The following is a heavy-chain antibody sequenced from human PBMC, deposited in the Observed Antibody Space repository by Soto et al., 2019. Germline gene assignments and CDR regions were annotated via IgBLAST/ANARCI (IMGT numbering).Heavy chain of an antibody. V-gene: IGHV3-74*01. D-gene: IGHD6-19*01. CDR2: INTDGSGT. Sequence: PGGSLRLSCAASGFPFSSYWMHWVRQAPGKGLVWVSRINTDGSGTAYADSVRGRFTISRDNAKNTLYLQMNTLRAEDTGVYYCPKVHSSGSASLDYWGQGTLVTVSS. CDR1: GFPFSSYW. CDR3: PKVHSSGSASLDY. J-gene: IGHJ4*02.